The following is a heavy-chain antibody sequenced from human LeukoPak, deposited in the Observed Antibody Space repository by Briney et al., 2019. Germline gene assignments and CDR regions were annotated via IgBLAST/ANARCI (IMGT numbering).Heavy chain of an antibody. CDR1: GFTFSSYA. D-gene: IGHD3-3*01. CDR2: ISGSGGST. J-gene: IGHJ6*02. V-gene: IGHV3-23*01. Sequence: GGSLRLSCAASGFTFSSYAMSWVRQAPGKGLEWVSAISGSGGSTYYADSVKGRFTISRDNSKNTLYLQMNSLRAEDTAVYYCAKDQGSYYDFWSGYYKDLYGMDVWGQGTTVTVSS. CDR3: AKDQGSYYDFWSGYYKDLYGMDV.